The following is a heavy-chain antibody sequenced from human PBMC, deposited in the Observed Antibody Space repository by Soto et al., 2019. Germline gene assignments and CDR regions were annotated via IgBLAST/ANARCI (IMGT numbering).Heavy chain of an antibody. CDR3: AKDRAYYDFWSAPTYYYYGMDV. J-gene: IGHJ6*02. V-gene: IGHV3-30*18. Sequence: PGGSLRLSCAASGFTFSSYGMHWVRQAPGKGLEWVAVISYDGSNKYYADSVKGRFTISRDNSKNTLYLQMNSLRAEDTAVYYCAKDRAYYDFWSAPTYYYYGMDVWGQGTTVTVSS. CDR1: GFTFSSYG. CDR2: ISYDGSNK. D-gene: IGHD3-3*01.